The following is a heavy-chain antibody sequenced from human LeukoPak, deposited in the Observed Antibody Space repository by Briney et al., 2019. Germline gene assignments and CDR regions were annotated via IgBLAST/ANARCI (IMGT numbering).Heavy chain of an antibody. D-gene: IGHD2/OR15-2a*01. CDR3: ASITDY. J-gene: IGHJ4*02. V-gene: IGHV3-30*02. Sequence: GGSLRLSCAASGFTFSSYGMHWVRQAPGKGLVWVAFIRYDGSNKYYAESVKGRFTISRDNSKNTLYLQMNSLRAEDTAVYYCASITDYWGQGTLVTVSS. CDR1: GFTFSSYG. CDR2: IRYDGSNK.